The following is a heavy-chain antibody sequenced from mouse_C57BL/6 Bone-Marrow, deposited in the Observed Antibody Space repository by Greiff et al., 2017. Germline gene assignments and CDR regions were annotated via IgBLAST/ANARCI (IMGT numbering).Heavy chain of an antibody. J-gene: IGHJ2*01. V-gene: IGHV1-53*01. CDR1: GYTFTSYW. CDR2: INPSTGGT. D-gene: IGHD4-1*01. CDR3: ARKRELGPFDY. Sequence: QVQLQQPGTELVKPGASVKLSCKASGYTFTSYWMHWVKQRPGQGLEWIGKINPSTGGTNYDEKFKSKATLTVDKSSSKAYIQLSSLTTEDSAVYYCARKRELGPFDYWGQGTTLTVSS.